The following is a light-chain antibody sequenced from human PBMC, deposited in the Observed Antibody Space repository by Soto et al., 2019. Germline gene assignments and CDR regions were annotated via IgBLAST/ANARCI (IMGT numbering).Light chain of an antibody. J-gene: IGLJ1*01. V-gene: IGLV2-23*01. CDR1: SSDVGNYNL. CDR2: EGS. Sequence: QSVLTQPASVSGSPGQSITISCTGTSSDVGNYNLVSWYQQHPGKAPKLMIYEGSQRASGASNRFSGSKFGNTASLTISGLQAEDEADYYCCSYAGSSTYVFGTGTKLTVL. CDR3: CSYAGSSTYV.